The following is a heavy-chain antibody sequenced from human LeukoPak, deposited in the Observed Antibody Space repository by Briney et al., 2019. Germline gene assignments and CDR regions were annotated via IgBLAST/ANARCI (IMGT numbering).Heavy chain of an antibody. CDR2: ITTNGGRT. D-gene: IGHD3-10*02. J-gene: IGHJ6*04. CDR1: GFTFSSYT. V-gene: IGHV3-64*01. CDR3: AELGITMIGGV. Sequence: GGSLRLSCAASGFTFSSYTMHWVRQAPGKGLEYVSAITTNGGRTYYANSFKGRFTISRDNAKNSLYLQMNSLRAEDTAVYYCAELGITMIGGVWGKGTTVTISS.